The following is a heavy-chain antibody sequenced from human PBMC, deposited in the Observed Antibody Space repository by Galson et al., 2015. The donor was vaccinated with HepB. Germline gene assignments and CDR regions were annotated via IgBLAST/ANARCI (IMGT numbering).Heavy chain of an antibody. CDR2: IWYDGSNA. D-gene: IGHD3-16*01. CDR1: GFTFNIYG. Sequence: SLRLSCAASGFTFNIYGMHWVRQAPGKGLEWVAVIWYDGSNAHYADSVKGRFTISRDNSKNTLYLQMDSLRAEDTAVYYCARYYGDNGRPHGYGMDVWGQGTTVTVSS. V-gene: IGHV3-33*01. CDR3: ARYYGDNGRPHGYGMDV. J-gene: IGHJ6*02.